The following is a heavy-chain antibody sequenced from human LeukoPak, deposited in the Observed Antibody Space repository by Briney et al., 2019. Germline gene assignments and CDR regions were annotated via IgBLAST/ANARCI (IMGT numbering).Heavy chain of an antibody. D-gene: IGHD3-10*01. J-gene: IGHJ4*02. CDR1: GFTFDDYA. V-gene: IGHV3-9*01. CDR3: AKDEVQGYFDY. CDR2: ISWNSGSI. Sequence: SLRLSCAASGFTFDDYAMPGLPQAPGKGLEWVSGISWNSGSIGYADSVKCRFTISRDNAKNSLYLQLNSLRAEDTALYNCAKDEVQGYFDYWGQGTLVTVSS.